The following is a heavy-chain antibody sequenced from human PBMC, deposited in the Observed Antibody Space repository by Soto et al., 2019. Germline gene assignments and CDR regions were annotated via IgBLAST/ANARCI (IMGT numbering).Heavy chain of an antibody. CDR3: ARGSNYVTYYYYYMDV. Sequence: GASVKVSCKASGYTFTGYYMHWVRQAPGQGLEWMGWINPNSGGTNYAQKFQGWVTMTRDTSISTAYMELSRLRSDDTAVYYCARGSNYVTYYYYYMDVWGKGTTVTVSS. CDR1: GYTFTGYY. D-gene: IGHD1-7*01. CDR2: INPNSGGT. V-gene: IGHV1-2*04. J-gene: IGHJ6*03.